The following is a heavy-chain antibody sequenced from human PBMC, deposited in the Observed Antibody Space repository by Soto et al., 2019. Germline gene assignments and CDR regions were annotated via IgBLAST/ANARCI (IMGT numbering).Heavy chain of an antibody. V-gene: IGHV4-31*03. Sequence: PSETLSLTCTVSGGSISSGGYYWSWIRQHPGKGLEWIGYIYYSGSTYYNPSLKSRVTISVDTSKNQFSLKLSSVTAADTAVYYCARDGHRTDPAMVGPGGYYGMDVWGQGTTVTVSS. CDR1: GGSISSGGYY. J-gene: IGHJ6*02. CDR2: IYYSGST. CDR3: ARDGHRTDPAMVGPGGYYGMDV. D-gene: IGHD5-18*01.